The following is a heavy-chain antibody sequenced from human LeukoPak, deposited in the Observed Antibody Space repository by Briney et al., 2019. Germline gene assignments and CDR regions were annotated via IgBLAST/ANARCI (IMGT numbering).Heavy chain of an antibody. CDR1: GFTFSSYA. V-gene: IGHV3-23*01. CDR3: AKKRSGQYSGYDMWYYYGMDV. CDR2: ISGIGGST. J-gene: IGHJ6*02. Sequence: GGSLRLSCAASGFTFSSYAMSWVRQAPGKGLEWVSAISGIGGSTYYADSVKGRFTISRDNSKNTLYLQMNSLRAEDTAVYYCAKKRSGQYSGYDMWYYYGMDVWGQGTTVTVSS. D-gene: IGHD5-12*01.